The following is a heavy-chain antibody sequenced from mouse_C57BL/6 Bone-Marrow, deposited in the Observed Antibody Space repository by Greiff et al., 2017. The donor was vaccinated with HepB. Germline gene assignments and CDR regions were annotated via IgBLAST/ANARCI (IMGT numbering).Heavy chain of an antibody. J-gene: IGHJ1*03. V-gene: IGHV5-16*01. D-gene: IGHD1-1*01. CDR3: ARYYGSNPWYFDV. Sequence: EVKLMESEGGLVQPGSSMKLSCTASGFTFSDYYMAWVRQVPEKGLEWVANINYDGSSTYYLDSLKSRFIISRDNAKNILYLQMSSLKSEDTATYYCARYYGSNPWYFDVWGTGTTVTVSS. CDR2: INYDGSST. CDR1: GFTFSDYY.